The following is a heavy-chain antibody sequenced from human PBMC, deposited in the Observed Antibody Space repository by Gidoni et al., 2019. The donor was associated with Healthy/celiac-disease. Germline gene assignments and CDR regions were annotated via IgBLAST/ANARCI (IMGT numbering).Heavy chain of an antibody. CDR2: IYWNDDK. CDR1: GFSLSTSGVG. CDR3: AHRRIAAALPGAFDI. V-gene: IGHV2-5*01. Sequence: QITLKESGPTLVKPTQTLTLTFTFSGFSLSTSGVGVGWIRQPPGKALEWLALIYWNDDKRYSPSLKSRLTITKDTSKNQVVLTMTNMDPVDTATYYCAHRRIAAALPGAFDIWGQGTMVTVSS. J-gene: IGHJ3*02. D-gene: IGHD6-13*01.